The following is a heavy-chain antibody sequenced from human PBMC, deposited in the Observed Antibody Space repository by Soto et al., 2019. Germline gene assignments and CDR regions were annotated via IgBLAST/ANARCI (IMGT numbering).Heavy chain of an antibody. CDR3: AHMNDXSPIDY. Sequence: SGATLVQPTQTLTLTCSFSGFSLITYGVGVGWIRHPPGKAPEWLALIYWNNDILYSPSLHSRLTITKDTSKNKVVLTMTNMDPVETATYHFAHMNDXSPIDYSGQGTXVXV. CDR2: IYWNNDI. V-gene: IGHV2-5*01. J-gene: IGHJ4*02. CDR1: GFSLITYGVG.